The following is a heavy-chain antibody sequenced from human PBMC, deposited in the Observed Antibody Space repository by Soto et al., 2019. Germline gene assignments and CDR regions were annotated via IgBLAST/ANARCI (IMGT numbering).Heavy chain of an antibody. CDR3: ARVKTGSAAGIGSPADY. CDR1: GFTFSSYS. J-gene: IGHJ4*02. CDR2: ISSASSYT. V-gene: IGHV3-21*01. Sequence: GGSLRLSCAASGFTFSSYSMNWVRQAPGKGLEWVSSISSASSYTYYADSVKGRFTISRDNAKNSLFLQMNSLRAEDTAVYYCARVKTGSAAGIGSPADYWGQGTLVTVSS. D-gene: IGHD6-13*01.